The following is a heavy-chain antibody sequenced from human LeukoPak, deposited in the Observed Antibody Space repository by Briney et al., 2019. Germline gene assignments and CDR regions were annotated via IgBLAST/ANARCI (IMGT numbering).Heavy chain of an antibody. CDR2: IYYSGST. CDR1: GGSISSGDYY. J-gene: IGHJ4*02. Sequence: SETLSLTCTVSGGSISSGDYYWSWIRQPPGKGLEWIGYIYYSGSTYYNPSLKSRVTISVDTSKNQFSLKLSSVTAADTAVYYCAREHSSSWDQFDYWGQGTLVTVSS. CDR3: AREHSSSWDQFDY. V-gene: IGHV4-30-4*08. D-gene: IGHD6-13*01.